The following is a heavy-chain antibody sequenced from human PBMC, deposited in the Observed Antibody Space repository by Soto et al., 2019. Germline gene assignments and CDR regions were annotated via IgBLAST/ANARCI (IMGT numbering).Heavy chain of an antibody. J-gene: IGHJ3*02. Sequence: QVQLQESGPGLVKPSQTLSITCTVSGGSISSGGYYWSWIRQHPGKGLEWIGYIYYSGSTYYNPSLKSRVTISVDTSKNQFSLKLSSVTAADTAVYYCAVPVLSPLGGFDIWGQGTMVTVSS. CDR2: IYYSGST. V-gene: IGHV4-31*03. D-gene: IGHD2-15*01. CDR1: GGSISSGGYY. CDR3: AVPVLSPLGGFDI.